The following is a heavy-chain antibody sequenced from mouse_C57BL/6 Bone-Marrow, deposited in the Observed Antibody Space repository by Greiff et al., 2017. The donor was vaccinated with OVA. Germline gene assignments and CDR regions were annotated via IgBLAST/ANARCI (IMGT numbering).Heavy chain of an antibody. Sequence: VQLQQSGAELVKPGASVKLSCTASGFNIKDYYMHWVKQRTEQGLEWIGRIDPEAGETKYAPKFKGKATITADTSSNTAYLQLRSLTSEDTAVYYCVTIYYGNYDYWGQGTTLTVAS. CDR2: IDPEAGET. CDR1: GFNIKDYY. V-gene: IGHV14-2*01. J-gene: IGHJ2*01. D-gene: IGHD2-1*01. CDR3: VTIYYGNYDY.